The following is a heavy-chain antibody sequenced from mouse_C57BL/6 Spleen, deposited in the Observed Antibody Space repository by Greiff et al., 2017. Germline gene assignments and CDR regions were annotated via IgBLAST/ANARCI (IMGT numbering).Heavy chain of an antibody. D-gene: IGHD1-1*01. J-gene: IGHJ2*01. Sequence: EVQLVESGGDLVKPGGSLKLSCAASGFTFSSYGMSWVRQTPDKRLEWVATISSGGSYTYYPDNVKGRFTISRDNAKNTLYLQMSSLKSEDTAMYYCARRTTVVAHYFGYWGQGTTLTVSS. CDR1: GFTFSSYG. CDR3: ARRTTVVAHYFGY. V-gene: IGHV5-6*01. CDR2: ISSGGSYT.